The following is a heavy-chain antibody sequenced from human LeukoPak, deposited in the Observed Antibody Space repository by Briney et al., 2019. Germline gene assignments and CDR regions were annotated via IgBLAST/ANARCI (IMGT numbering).Heavy chain of an antibody. D-gene: IGHD3-22*01. J-gene: IGHJ4*02. Sequence: GASVKVSCKASGYTFTSYYMHWVRQAPGQGLEWMGWINPNSGDTNYAQKFQGRVTMTRDTSISTAYMELSRLRSDDTAVYYCARGSVVDDSSGRLGGKYYFDYWGQGTLVTVSS. V-gene: IGHV1-2*02. CDR1: GYTFTSYY. CDR3: ARGSVVDDSSGRLGGKYYFDY. CDR2: INPNSGDT.